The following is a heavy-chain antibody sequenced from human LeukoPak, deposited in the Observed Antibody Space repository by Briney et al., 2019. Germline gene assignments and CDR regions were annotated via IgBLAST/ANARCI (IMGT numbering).Heavy chain of an antibody. CDR3: ARLQVHCGGDCYTRWFDP. D-gene: IGHD2-21*02. Sequence: MPSETLSLTCTVSGGSMRTYYWSWIRQPPGKGLEWIAYIYYSGSTKYNPSLKSRVTISLDRSKNQFSLKLRSVTAADTAVYYCARLQVHCGGDCYTRWFDPWGQGTLVTVSS. V-gene: IGHV4-59*08. CDR2: IYYSGST. J-gene: IGHJ5*02. CDR1: GGSMRTYY.